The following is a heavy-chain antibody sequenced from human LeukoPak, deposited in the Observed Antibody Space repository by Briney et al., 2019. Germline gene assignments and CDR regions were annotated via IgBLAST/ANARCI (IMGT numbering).Heavy chain of an antibody. CDR3: ARIIPNSYYYDSSGLYYFDY. D-gene: IGHD3-22*01. CDR1: GGSISSGGYY. J-gene: IGHJ4*02. CDR2: IYYSGST. V-gene: IGHV4-31*03. Sequence: SETLSLTCTVSGGSISSGGYYWSWIRQHPGKGLEWIGYIYYSGSTYYNPSLKSRVTISVDTSKNQFSLKLSSVTAADTAVYYCARIIPNSYYYDSSGLYYFDYWGQGTLVTVSS.